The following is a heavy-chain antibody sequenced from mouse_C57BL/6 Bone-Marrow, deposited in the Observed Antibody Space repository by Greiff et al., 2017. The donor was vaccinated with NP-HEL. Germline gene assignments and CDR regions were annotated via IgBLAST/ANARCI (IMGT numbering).Heavy chain of an antibody. CDR2: IWRGGST. J-gene: IGHJ4*01. CDR3: AKSPHDDYDGGDYYAMDY. D-gene: IGHD2-4*01. Sequence: QVQLQQSGPGLVQPSQSLSITCTVSGFSLTSYGVHWVRQSPGKGLEWLGVIWRGGSTDYNAAFMSRLSITKDNSKSQVFFKMNSLQADDTAIYYCAKSPHDDYDGGDYYAMDYWGQGTSVTVSS. V-gene: IGHV2-5*01. CDR1: GFSLTSYG.